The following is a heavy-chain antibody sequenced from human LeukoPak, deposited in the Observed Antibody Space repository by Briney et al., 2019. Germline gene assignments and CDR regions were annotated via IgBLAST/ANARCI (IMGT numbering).Heavy chain of an antibody. CDR1: GYTFTSYY. CDR3: ASTSGYGADHWFDP. CDR2: INPSGGRT. Sequence: ASVKVSCKASGYTFTSYYMHWVRQAPGQGLEWMGLINPSGGRTTYAQKFQGRVTLTRDMSTSTVYMELSSLRSEDTAVYYCASTSGYGADHWFDPWGQGTLVTVSS. J-gene: IGHJ5*02. V-gene: IGHV1-46*01. D-gene: IGHD5-12*01.